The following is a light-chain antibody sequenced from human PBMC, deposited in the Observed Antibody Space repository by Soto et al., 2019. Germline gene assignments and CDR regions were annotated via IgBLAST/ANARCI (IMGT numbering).Light chain of an antibody. J-gene: IGKJ1*01. CDR1: QSVGSN. Sequence: EVVMTQSPATLSVSPGDRATLSCRASQSVGSNLAWYQHKPGQAPRLLIYGTSTRATGIPVRFSGSGSGTDFTLTISSLQSEDFAIYYCQQYNNWWTFGQGTRVEI. CDR2: GTS. V-gene: IGKV3-15*01. CDR3: QQYNNWWT.